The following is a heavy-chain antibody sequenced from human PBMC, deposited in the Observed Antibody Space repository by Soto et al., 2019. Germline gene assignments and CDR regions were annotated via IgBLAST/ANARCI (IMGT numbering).Heavy chain of an antibody. CDR2: INPATGAA. CDR3: ARGGGVGVAGSAAFDM. D-gene: IGHD3-3*01. J-gene: IGHJ3*02. CDR1: GYPVTAYY. Sequence: QLHLVQSGAVVKKPGASVTVSCSASGYPVTAYYMHWVRQAPGRGLEWMGGINPATGAAKYTQTFQGRVNMARDTSTSTVFMELRGLTSEDTAVFSCARGGGVGVAGSAAFDMWGQGTLVTVPS. V-gene: IGHV1-2*02.